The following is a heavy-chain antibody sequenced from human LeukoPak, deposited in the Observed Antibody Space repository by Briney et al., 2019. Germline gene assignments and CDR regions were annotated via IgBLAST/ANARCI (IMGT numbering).Heavy chain of an antibody. CDR3: AYMGFRVGATSGGFDY. CDR1: GFSLSTSGVG. J-gene: IGHJ4*02. D-gene: IGHD1-26*01. CDR2: IYWDDDK. Sequence: SGPTLLKPTQTLTLTCTFSGFSLSTSGVGVGWIRQPPGKALEWLALIYWDDDKRYSPSLKSRLNITKDTSKNQVVLTMTNMDPVDSATYYCAYMGFRVGATSGGFDYWGQGTLVTVSS. V-gene: IGHV2-5*02.